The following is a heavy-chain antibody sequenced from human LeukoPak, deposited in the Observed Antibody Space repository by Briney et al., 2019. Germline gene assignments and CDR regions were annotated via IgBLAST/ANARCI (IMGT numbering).Heavy chain of an antibody. CDR2: IYHSGST. J-gene: IGHJ5*02. CDR3: ARGRSRVGDPYNWFDP. CDR1: GYSISSGYY. V-gene: IGHV4-38-2*01. Sequence: SETLSLTCAVSGYSISSGYYWGWIRQPPGKGLEWIGSIYHSGSTYYNPSLKSRVTISVDTSKNQFSLKLSSVTAADTAVYYCARGRSRVGDPYNWFDPWGQGTLVTVSS. D-gene: IGHD1-26*01.